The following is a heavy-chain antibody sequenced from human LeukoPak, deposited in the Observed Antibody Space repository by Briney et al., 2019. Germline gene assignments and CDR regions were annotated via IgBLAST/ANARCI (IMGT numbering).Heavy chain of an antibody. V-gene: IGHV3-30*02. CDR3: VKDSYGPDN. Sequence: PGGSLRLSCAASGFTFRDFGMEWVRQAPGKGLEWVAFIRHDGSNTYYGDSVKGRFTISRDNSKNTLDLQMNSLTAEDTAMYYCVKDSYGPDNWGQGTLVIVSS. D-gene: IGHD3-16*01. CDR1: GFTFRDFG. J-gene: IGHJ4*02. CDR2: IRHDGSNT.